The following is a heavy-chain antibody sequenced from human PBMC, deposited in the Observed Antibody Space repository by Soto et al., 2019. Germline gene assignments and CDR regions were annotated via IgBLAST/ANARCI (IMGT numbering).Heavy chain of an antibody. CDR2: ISSTSNTI. D-gene: IGHD3-3*01. Sequence: HPGGSLRLSCAASGFTFSDYTMNWVRQAPGKGLEWISYISSTSNTIHYADSVKGRFTISRDNAKNSLDLQMNSLRDEDTAVYYCARGRFSSTSYGMDVWGQGITVTVSS. V-gene: IGHV3-48*02. CDR1: GFTFSDYT. J-gene: IGHJ6*02. CDR3: ARGRFSSTSYGMDV.